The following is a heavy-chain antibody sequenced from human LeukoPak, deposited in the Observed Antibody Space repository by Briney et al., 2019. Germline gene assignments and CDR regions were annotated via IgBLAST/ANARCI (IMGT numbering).Heavy chain of an antibody. CDR2: IYSTGST. CDR1: GGSISGYY. Sequence: SETLSLTCTVSGGSISGYYWSWIRQPAGKGLEWIGHIYSTGSTNFNPSLKSRVTMSVDTSKNQFSLKLSSVTAADTAVYYCASFYGDYFDYWGQGTLVTVSS. V-gene: IGHV4-4*07. CDR3: ASFYGDYFDY. J-gene: IGHJ4*02. D-gene: IGHD4-17*01.